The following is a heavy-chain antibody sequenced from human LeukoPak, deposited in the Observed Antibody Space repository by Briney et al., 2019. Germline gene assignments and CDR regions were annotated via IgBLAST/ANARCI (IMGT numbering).Heavy chain of an antibody. J-gene: IGHJ4*02. CDR3: ASKLELDY. Sequence: GGSLRLSCAASGFTFSTYSMTWVRQAPGKGLEWVSYISSSNSTIHYADSVKGRFTISRDNAKNSLYLQMNSLRDEDTAVYYCASKLELDYWGQGTLVTVSS. CDR2: ISSSNSTI. D-gene: IGHD1-1*01. CDR1: GFTFSTYS. V-gene: IGHV3-48*02.